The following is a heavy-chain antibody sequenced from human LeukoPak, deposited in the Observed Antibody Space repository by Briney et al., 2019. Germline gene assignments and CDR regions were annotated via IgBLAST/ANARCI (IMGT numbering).Heavy chain of an antibody. CDR3: ARDRRTYCTSSSCYLPPDY. Sequence: GGSLRLSCAASGFTFSSFGMHWVRQAPGKGLEWVAFIRYDGGTQYYADSVKGRFTISRDNSKNALFLQMDSLRAEDTAVYFCARDRRTYCTSSSCYLPPDYWGQGTLVTVSS. CDR2: IRYDGGTQ. CDR1: GFTFSSFG. D-gene: IGHD2-2*01. V-gene: IGHV3-30*02. J-gene: IGHJ4*02.